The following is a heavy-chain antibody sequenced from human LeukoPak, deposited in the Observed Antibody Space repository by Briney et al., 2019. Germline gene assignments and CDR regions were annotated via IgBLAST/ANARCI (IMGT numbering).Heavy chain of an antibody. Sequence: GGSLRLSCAASGFTVSSNYMCWVRQAPGKGLEWVSVIYSGGSTYYADSVKGRFTISRDNSKNTLYLQMNSLRAEDTAVYYCARITGTDYYFDYWGQGTLVTVSS. CDR2: IYSGGST. D-gene: IGHD1-20*01. CDR3: ARITGTDYYFDY. V-gene: IGHV3-53*01. CDR1: GFTVSSNY. J-gene: IGHJ4*02.